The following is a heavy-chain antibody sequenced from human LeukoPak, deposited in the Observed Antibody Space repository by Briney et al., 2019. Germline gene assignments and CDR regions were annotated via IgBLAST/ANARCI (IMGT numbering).Heavy chain of an antibody. V-gene: IGHV3-48*04. CDR3: AIPPLSGTGSSRPLAGIDV. Sequence: GGSLRLSCAASGLSFSIYSLNWVRQAPGKGLAWDSYISHTGSTMSYADSVKGRFTISRDNAKNSLYLQMNSLRAEDTAMYYCAIPPLSGTGSSRPLAGIDVWGQGTTVTVSS. CDR2: ISHTGSTM. CDR1: GLSFSIYS. J-gene: IGHJ6*02. D-gene: IGHD3-10*01.